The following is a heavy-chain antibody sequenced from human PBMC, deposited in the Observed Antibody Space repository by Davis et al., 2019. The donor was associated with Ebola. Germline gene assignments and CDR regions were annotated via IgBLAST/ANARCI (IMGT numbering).Heavy chain of an antibody. D-gene: IGHD2-15*01. Sequence: PGGSLRLSCETSGLIFRNYVMSWVRQASGKGLEWVGRIRSKANSYATAYAASVKGRFTISRDDSKNTAYLQMNSLKTEDTAVYYCTAWWDSWGQGTLVTVSS. J-gene: IGHJ4*02. CDR2: IRSKANSYAT. V-gene: IGHV3-73*01. CDR3: TAWWDS. CDR1: GLIFRNYV.